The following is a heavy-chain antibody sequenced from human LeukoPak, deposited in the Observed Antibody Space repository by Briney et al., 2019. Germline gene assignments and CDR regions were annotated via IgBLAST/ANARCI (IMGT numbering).Heavy chain of an antibody. D-gene: IGHD6-6*01. CDR2: IYTSGST. J-gene: IGHJ4*02. Sequence: SETLSLTCTVSGGSISSYYWSWIRQPPGKGLDWIGYIYTSGSTNYNPSLKSRVTISVDTSKNQFSLKLSSVTAADTAVYYCARMGSSGFSGFDYWGQGTLVTVSS. CDR3: ARMGSSGFSGFDY. CDR1: GGSISSYY. V-gene: IGHV4-4*09.